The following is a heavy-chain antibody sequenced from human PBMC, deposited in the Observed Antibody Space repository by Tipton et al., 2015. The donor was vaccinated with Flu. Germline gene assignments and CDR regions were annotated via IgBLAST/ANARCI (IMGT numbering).Heavy chain of an antibody. Sequence: SLRLSCAASGLTVSSNSMSWVRQAPGKGLEWVSVIYGGGSTYYADSVKGRFTITRDNSKNTLYLQMNSLRAEDTAVYYCARLITTTGTSWGQGTLVTVSS. V-gene: IGHV3-66*01. CDR1: GLTVSSNS. D-gene: IGHD6-13*01. CDR2: IYGGGST. J-gene: IGHJ5*02. CDR3: ARLITTTGTS.